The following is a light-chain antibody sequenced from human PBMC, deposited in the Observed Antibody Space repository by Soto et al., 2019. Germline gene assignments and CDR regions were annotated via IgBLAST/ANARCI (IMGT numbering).Light chain of an antibody. V-gene: IGLV2-14*03. CDR1: SSYVGGYNS. CDR3: SSYTSSSTYV. J-gene: IGLJ1*01. CDR2: NVS. Sequence: SVLTQPASLSGAPGQSITLSCPGNSSYVGGYNSVSWYQQHPGKAPKLMIYNVSNRPSGISDRFSGSRSGNTASLTISGLQAEDEADYYCSSYTSSSTYVFGTGTKVTVL.